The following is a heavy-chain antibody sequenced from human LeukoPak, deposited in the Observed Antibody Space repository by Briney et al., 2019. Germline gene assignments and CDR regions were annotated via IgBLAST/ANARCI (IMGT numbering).Heavy chain of an antibody. Sequence: GALVKVSCKASGYTFTSYYMHWVRQAPGQGLEWMGIINPSGGSTSYAQKFQGRVTMTRDTSTSTVYMELSSLRSEDTAVYYCARDKEADIFGVVISADYWGQGTLVTVSS. V-gene: IGHV1-46*01. CDR3: ARDKEADIFGVVISADY. CDR1: GYTFTSYY. CDR2: INPSGGST. D-gene: IGHD3-3*01. J-gene: IGHJ4*02.